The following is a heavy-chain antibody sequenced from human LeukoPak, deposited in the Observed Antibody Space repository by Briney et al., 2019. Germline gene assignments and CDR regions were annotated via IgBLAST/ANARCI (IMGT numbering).Heavy chain of an antibody. J-gene: IGHJ4*02. CDR1: GFTFSSYS. Sequence: GSLRLSCAASGFTFSSYSMNWVRQAPGKGLEWVSSISSSSSYIYYADSVKGRFTISRDNAKNSLYLQMNSLRAEDTAVYYCARGSENYLGGLDYWGQGTQVTVSS. V-gene: IGHV3-21*01. D-gene: IGHD3-10*01. CDR2: ISSSSSYI. CDR3: ARGSENYLGGLDY.